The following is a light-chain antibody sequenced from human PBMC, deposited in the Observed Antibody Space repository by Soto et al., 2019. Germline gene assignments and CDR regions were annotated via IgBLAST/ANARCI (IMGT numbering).Light chain of an antibody. Sequence: SYELTQDPAVSVALGQTISITCQGDCLSTSYAGWYQQKPGQAPVLVVYGEDSRPSGIPDRFTAFTSGNTASLTVTGAQAEDEADYYCNCRDSSGDLQWVFGGGTKLTVL. CDR3: NCRDSSGDLQWV. V-gene: IGLV3-19*01. CDR2: GED. J-gene: IGLJ3*02. CDR1: CLSTSY.